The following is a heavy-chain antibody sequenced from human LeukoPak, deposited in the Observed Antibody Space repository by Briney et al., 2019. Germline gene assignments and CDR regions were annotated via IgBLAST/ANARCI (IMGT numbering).Heavy chain of an antibody. CDR1: GGSISSSNW. V-gene: IGHV4-4*02. J-gene: IGHJ6*03. CDR2: IYYSGST. Sequence: SETLSLTCAVSGGSISSSNWWSWVRQPPGKGLEWIGYIYYSGSTNYNPSLKSRVTISVDTSKNQFSLKLSSATAADTAVYYCATRECSSTSCYYYYMDVWGKGTTVTISS. D-gene: IGHD2-2*01. CDR3: ATRECSSTSCYYYYMDV.